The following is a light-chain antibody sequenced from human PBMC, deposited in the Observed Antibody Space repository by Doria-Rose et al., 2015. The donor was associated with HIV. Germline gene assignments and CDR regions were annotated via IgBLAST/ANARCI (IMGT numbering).Light chain of an antibody. J-gene: IGLJ1*01. Sequence: APGKRVAISCTGSSSNIGAGFDVNWYQQFPGTAPKLLIHGNTNRPSGVPDRFSGSKSGTSASLAISGLRAEDEADYYCQSYDSRLSVYVFGTGTEVTVL. CDR3: QSYDSRLSVYV. V-gene: IGLV1-40*01. CDR2: GNT. CDR1: SSNIGAGFD.